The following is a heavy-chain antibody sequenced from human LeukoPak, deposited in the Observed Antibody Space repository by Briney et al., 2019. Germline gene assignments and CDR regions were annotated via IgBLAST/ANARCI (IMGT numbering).Heavy chain of an antibody. J-gene: IGHJ4*02. CDR1: GYPFTSYG. Sequence: ASVKVSCKASGYPFTSYGISWVRQAPGRGFEWMGWISAYNGKTKYTQNLQGRVTMTTDTSTSTAYMELRSLRSDDTAVYYCARDRVDYGDYGYFDYWGQGTLVTVSS. CDR2: ISAYNGKT. CDR3: ARDRVDYGDYGYFDY. V-gene: IGHV1-18*01. D-gene: IGHD4-17*01.